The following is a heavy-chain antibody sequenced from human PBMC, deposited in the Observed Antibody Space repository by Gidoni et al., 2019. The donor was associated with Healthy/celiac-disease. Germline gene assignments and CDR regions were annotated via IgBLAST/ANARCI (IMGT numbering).Heavy chain of an antibody. Sequence: EVQLVESGGGLVQPGGSLRLSCAASGFTFSSYWMHWVRQAPGKGLVWVSRINSDGSSTSYADYVKGRFNISRDNAKNTLYLQMNSLRAEDTAVYYCAGASWGYGDYLGYWGQGTLVTVSS. J-gene: IGHJ4*02. CDR2: INSDGSST. CDR3: AGASWGYGDYLGY. D-gene: IGHD4-17*01. CDR1: GFTFSSYW. V-gene: IGHV3-74*01.